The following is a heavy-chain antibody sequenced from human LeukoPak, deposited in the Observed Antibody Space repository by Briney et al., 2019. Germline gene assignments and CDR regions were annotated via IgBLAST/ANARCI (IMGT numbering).Heavy chain of an antibody. Sequence: PGGSLRPSCAASGFTFSSYGMHWVRQAPGKGLEWVAFIRYDGSNTFYADSVKGRFTISRDNSKNTLYLQMNSLRAEDAAVYYCAKDLYGSGSYQIRLFDYWGQGTLVTVSS. CDR3: AKDLYGSGSYQIRLFDY. CDR2: IRYDGSNT. CDR1: GFTFSSYG. D-gene: IGHD3-10*01. J-gene: IGHJ4*02. V-gene: IGHV3-30*02.